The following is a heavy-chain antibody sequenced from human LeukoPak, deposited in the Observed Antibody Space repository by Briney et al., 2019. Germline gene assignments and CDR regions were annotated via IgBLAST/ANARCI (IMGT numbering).Heavy chain of an antibody. CDR3: ARDLIIWGASLLGAFDI. CDR1: GFTFSSYS. J-gene: IGHJ3*02. Sequence: GGSLRLSCAASGFTFSSYSMTWVRQAPGKGLEWVSSISSSSSYIYYADSVKGRFTISRDNAKNSLYLQMNSLRAEDTAVYYCARDLIIWGASLLGAFDIWGQGTMVTVSS. CDR2: ISSSSSYI. V-gene: IGHV3-21*01. D-gene: IGHD3-16*01.